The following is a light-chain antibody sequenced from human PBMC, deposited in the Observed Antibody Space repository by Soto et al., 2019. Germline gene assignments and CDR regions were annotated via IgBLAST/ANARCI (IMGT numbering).Light chain of an antibody. V-gene: IGKV1-39*01. CDR2: DAS. CDR3: QQSYSAPWT. CDR1: QSISTS. J-gene: IGKJ1*01. Sequence: DIQMTQSPSSLAASVGARVTITCRASQSISTSLNWYQQKPGKAPKVLIFDASRLQSGVASRFSGSGSGTDFTLTISSLQPEDSATYYCQQSYSAPWTFGQGTTGQVK.